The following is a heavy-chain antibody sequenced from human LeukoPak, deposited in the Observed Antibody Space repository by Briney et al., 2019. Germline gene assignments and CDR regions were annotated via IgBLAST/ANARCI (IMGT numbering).Heavy chain of an antibody. CDR3: ATPYYYYYYYMDV. J-gene: IGHJ6*03. CDR1: GFTFSSYE. V-gene: IGHV3-48*03. CDR2: ISSSGSTI. Sequence: SGGSLRLSCAASGFTFSSYEMNWVRQAPGKWLEWVSYISSSGSTIYYADSVKGRFTISRDNAKNSLYLQINLLRTEDTAVYYCATPYYYYYYYMDVWGKGPTVTVSS.